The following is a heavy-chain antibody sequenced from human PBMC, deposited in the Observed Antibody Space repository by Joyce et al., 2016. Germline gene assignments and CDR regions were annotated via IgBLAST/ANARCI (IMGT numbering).Heavy chain of an antibody. CDR3: STGYLYGQWVAVWSWGFDF. D-gene: IGHD6-19*01. J-gene: IGHJ4*02. V-gene: IGHV1-24*01. Sequence: QVQLVQSGAEVKKPGASVKVSCEVSGYTLTEISIHWVRQAPGIGLEWMGGLDPENNETIHSQRFQGRVIMTEDASTATAYMELSSLRSEDTAVYYCSTGYLYGQWVAVWSWGFDFWGQGTLVTVSS. CDR1: GYTLTEIS. CDR2: LDPENNET.